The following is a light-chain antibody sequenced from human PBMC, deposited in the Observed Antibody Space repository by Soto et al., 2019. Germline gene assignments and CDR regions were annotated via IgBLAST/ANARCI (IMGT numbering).Light chain of an antibody. J-gene: IGKJ1*01. CDR2: AAS. Sequence: EIVLTQSPATLSVSPGERATLSCRASQTVSSNLAWYQQKPGQAPKLLIYAASTRATGIPARFSGSGSGKEFTLTISIQQSADFAVYSCQQYNNWPRTFGQGTKVEIK. V-gene: IGKV3-15*01. CDR3: QQYNNWPRT. CDR1: QTVSSN.